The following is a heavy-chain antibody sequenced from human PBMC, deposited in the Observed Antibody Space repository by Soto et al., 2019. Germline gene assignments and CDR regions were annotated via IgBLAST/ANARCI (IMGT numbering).Heavy chain of an antibody. CDR3: AREGGSNSWYGVGYYYYGMDV. CDR1: GGTFTNYA. J-gene: IGHJ6*02. Sequence: GASVKVSCKASGGTFTNYAISWVRQAPGQGLEWMGWISAYNGDTKYAQKLQGRVTMTTDTSTTTAYMELRSLRSDDAAVYFCAREGGSNSWYGVGYYYYGMDVWGQGTTVTVSS. CDR2: ISAYNGDT. V-gene: IGHV1-18*04. D-gene: IGHD6-13*01.